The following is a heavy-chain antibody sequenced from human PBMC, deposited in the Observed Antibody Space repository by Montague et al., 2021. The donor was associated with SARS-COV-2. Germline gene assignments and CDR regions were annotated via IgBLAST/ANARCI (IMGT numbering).Heavy chain of an antibody. CDR1: GFTFSSYE. J-gene: IGHJ6*02. CDR3: ARDYSITIFGVVFYYGMGV. D-gene: IGHD3-3*01. CDR2: ISSSGSTI. Sequence: SLRLSCAASGFTFSSYEMNWVRQAPGKGLEWVSYISSSGSTIYYADSVKGRFTISRDNAKKSLYLQMNSLRAEDTAVYYCARDYSITIFGVVFYYGMGVWGQGTTVTVSS. V-gene: IGHV3-48*03.